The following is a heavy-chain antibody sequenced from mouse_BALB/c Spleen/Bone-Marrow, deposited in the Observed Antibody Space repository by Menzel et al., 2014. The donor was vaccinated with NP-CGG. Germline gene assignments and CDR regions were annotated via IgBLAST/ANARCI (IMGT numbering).Heavy chain of an antibody. V-gene: IGHV1-62-2*01. J-gene: IGHJ4*01. CDR2: FYPGSGSI. CDR1: GYTFTEYI. D-gene: IGHD1-1*01. CDR3: ARHEDYGSSYYYAMDY. Sequence: AQLQQPGAELVKPGASVKLSCKASGYTFTEYIIHWVKQRSGQGLEWIGWFYPGSGSINYNEKFKDKATLTADKSSSTVYMELSRLTSEDSAVYFCARHEDYGSSYYYAMDYWGQGASVTVSS.